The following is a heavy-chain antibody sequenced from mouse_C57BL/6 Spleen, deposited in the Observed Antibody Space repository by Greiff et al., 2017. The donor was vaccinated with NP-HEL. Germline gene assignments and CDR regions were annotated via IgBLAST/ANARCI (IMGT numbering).Heavy chain of an antibody. CDR3: ARNDYGSYYAMDY. CDR1: EYEFPSHD. V-gene: IGHV5-2*01. J-gene: IGHJ4*01. D-gene: IGHD1-1*01. CDR2: INSDGGST. Sequence: EVQGVESGGGLVQPGESLKLSCESNEYEFPSHDMSWVRKTPEKRLELVAAINSDGGSTYYPDTMESRFIISRENTKKTLYLQMSSLRSEDTALYYCARNDYGSYYAMDYWGQGTSVTVSS.